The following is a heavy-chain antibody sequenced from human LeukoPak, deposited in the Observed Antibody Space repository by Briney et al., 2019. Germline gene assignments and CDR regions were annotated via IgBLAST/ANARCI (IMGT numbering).Heavy chain of an antibody. J-gene: IGHJ4*02. CDR3: ARLSDYYDSSGYHFDY. CDR2: IYYSGST. D-gene: IGHD3-22*01. CDR1: GGSVSSGSYY. V-gene: IGHV4-61*01. Sequence: MPSETLSLTCTVSGGSVSSGSYYWSWIRQPPGKGLEWIGYIYYSGSTNYNPSLKSRVTISVDTSKNQFSLKLSSVTAADTAVYYCARLSDYYDSSGYHFDYWGQGTLVTVSS.